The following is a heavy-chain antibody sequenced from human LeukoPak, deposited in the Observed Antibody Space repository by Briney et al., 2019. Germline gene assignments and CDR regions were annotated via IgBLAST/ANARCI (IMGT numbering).Heavy chain of an antibody. V-gene: IGHV4-61*02. Sequence: PSETLSLTCTVSGGSISSGSYYWSWIRQPAGKGLEWIGRIYTSGSTNYNPSLKSRVTISVDTSKNQFSLRLSSVTAADTAVYYCGRDNLAAAGTIDYWGQGTLVTVSS. CDR2: IYTSGST. CDR1: GGSISSGSYY. CDR3: GRDNLAAAGTIDY. D-gene: IGHD6-13*01. J-gene: IGHJ4*02.